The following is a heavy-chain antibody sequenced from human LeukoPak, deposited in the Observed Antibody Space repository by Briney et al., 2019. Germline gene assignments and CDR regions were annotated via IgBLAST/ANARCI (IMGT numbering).Heavy chain of an antibody. J-gene: IGHJ4*02. V-gene: IGHV1-69*05. CDR3: ARTLYIAAAPGGFDY. CDR2: IIPIFGTA. CDR1: GGTFSSYA. Sequence: EASVKVSCKASGGTFSSYAISWVRQAPGQGLEWMGGIIPIFGTANYAQKFQGRVTMTRDTSTGTVYMELSRLRSDDTAVYYCARTLYIAAAPGGFDYWGQGTLVTVSS. D-gene: IGHD6-13*01.